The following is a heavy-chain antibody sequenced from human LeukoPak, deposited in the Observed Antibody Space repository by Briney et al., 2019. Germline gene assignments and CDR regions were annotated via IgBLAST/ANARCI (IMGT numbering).Heavy chain of an antibody. Sequence: GRSLRLSCAASGFTFDGYAMHWVRQAPGKGLEWVSGISWNSGSIGYADSVKGRFTISRDNAKNSLYLQMNSLRAEDTALYYCAKDRARVSGSYYTPIPYYYYGMDVWGQGTTVTVSS. CDR2: ISWNSGSI. J-gene: IGHJ6*02. D-gene: IGHD3-10*01. CDR3: AKDRARVSGSYYTPIPYYYYGMDV. V-gene: IGHV3-9*01. CDR1: GFTFDGYA.